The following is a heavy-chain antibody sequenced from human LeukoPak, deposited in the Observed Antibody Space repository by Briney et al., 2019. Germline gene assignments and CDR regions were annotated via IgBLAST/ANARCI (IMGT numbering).Heavy chain of an antibody. CDR3: ARDIDRVFNWFDP. CDR2: INAGNGNT. CDR1: GYIFTTYA. Sequence: ASVKVSCKASGYIFTTYAMHWVRQAPGQRLEWMGWINAGNGNTKYSQKFQGRVTITRDTSASTVYMELSSLTSEGTAVYYCARDIDRVFNWFDPWGQGTLVTASS. J-gene: IGHJ5*02. V-gene: IGHV1-3*01. D-gene: IGHD6-13*01.